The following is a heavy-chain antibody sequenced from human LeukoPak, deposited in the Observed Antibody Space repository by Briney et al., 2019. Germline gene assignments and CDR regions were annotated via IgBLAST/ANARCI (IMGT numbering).Heavy chain of an antibody. J-gene: IGHJ4*02. CDR3: SRENGAFSPFGY. D-gene: IGHD2-8*01. CDR2: ISLTGLT. V-gene: IGHV4-4*03. CDR1: GGSISNTNW. Sequence: PPETLSLTCGVSGGSISNTNWWSWVRQPPGQGLEWIGEISLTGLTNYDPSLESRVSVSLDKSKNQLSLNLTSVTAADTAVYYCSRENGAFSPFGYWGQGTLVTVPS.